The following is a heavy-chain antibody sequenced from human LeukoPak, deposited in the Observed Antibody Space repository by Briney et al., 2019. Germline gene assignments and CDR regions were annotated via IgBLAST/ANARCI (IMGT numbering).Heavy chain of an antibody. CDR2: ISGSGGST. CDR1: GFTFSSYA. D-gene: IGHD6-19*01. V-gene: IGHV3-23*01. J-gene: IGHJ4*02. Sequence: GGSLRLSCAASGFTFSSYAMSWVRQAPGKGLEWVSAISGSGGSTYYADSVKGRFTISRDNSKNTLFLQMNSLRAEDTAVFYCAKASSGWYFDPFDYWGQGTLVTVSS. CDR3: AKASSGWYFDPFDY.